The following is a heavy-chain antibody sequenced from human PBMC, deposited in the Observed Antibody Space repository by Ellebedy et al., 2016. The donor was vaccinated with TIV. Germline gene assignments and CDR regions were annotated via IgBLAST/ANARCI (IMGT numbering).Heavy chain of an antibody. CDR2: INPSGGST. CDR1: GGTFSSYA. Sequence: ASVKVSCXASGGTFSSYAISWVRQALGQGLEWMGIINPSGGSTSYAQKFQGRVTMTRDTSTSTAYMELSSLRSEDTAVYYCARGFGIAAKIDYWGQGTLVTVSS. V-gene: IGHV1-46*01. D-gene: IGHD6-13*01. CDR3: ARGFGIAAKIDY. J-gene: IGHJ4*02.